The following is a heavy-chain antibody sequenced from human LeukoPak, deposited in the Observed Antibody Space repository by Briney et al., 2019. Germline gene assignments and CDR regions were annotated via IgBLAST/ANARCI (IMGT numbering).Heavy chain of an antibody. Sequence: SETLSLTCTVSGGSISSYYWSWIRQPAGKGLEWIGRIYTSGSTNYNPSLKSRVTISVDKSKNQSSLKLSSVTAADTAVYYCARGGSGYDRAYYYFDYWGQGTLVTVSS. V-gene: IGHV4-4*07. J-gene: IGHJ4*02. CDR1: GGSISSYY. CDR2: IYTSGST. CDR3: ARGGSGYDRAYYYFDY. D-gene: IGHD5-12*01.